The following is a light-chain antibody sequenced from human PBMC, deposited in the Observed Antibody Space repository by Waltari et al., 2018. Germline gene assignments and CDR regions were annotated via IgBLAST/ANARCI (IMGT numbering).Light chain of an antibody. CDR1: QSVSSSY. Sequence: EIVLTQSPGTLSLSPGERANLSCMASQSVSSSYLAWYQQKPGQAPRLLNYGASSRATGIPDRFSGSGSGTDFTLTISRLEPEDFAVYYCQQYGSSPQTFGQGTKVEIK. V-gene: IGKV3-20*01. CDR2: GAS. J-gene: IGKJ1*01. CDR3: QQYGSSPQT.